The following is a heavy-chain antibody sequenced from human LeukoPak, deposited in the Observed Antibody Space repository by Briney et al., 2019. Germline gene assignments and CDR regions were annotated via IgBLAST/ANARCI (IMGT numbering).Heavy chain of an antibody. CDR3: AKAEGITMMVVVITPFDY. J-gene: IGHJ4*02. CDR2: ISGSGGGT. CDR1: GFTFSSYA. Sequence: GGSLRLSCAASGFTFSSYAMSWVRQAPGKGLEWVSAISGSGGGTYYADSVKGRFTISRDNSKNTLYLQMNSLRAEDTAVYYCAKAEGITMMVVVITPFDYWGQGTLVTVSS. D-gene: IGHD3-22*01. V-gene: IGHV3-23*01.